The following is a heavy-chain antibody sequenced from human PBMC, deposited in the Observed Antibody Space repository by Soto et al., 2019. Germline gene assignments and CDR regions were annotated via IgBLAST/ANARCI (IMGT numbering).Heavy chain of an antibody. V-gene: IGHV6-1*01. D-gene: IGHD6-6*01. J-gene: IGHJ6*02. CDR3: ARDPYRWQLQKPSPPGPKTDEDYYYGMDV. Sequence: SPTLSLTCAISGDSVSSNSAAWNWIRQSPSRGLEWLGRTYYRSKWYNDYAVSVKSRITINPDTSKNQFSLQLNSVTPEDTAVYYCARDPYRWQLQKPSPPGPKTDEDYYYGMDVWGQGTTVTVSS. CDR2: TYYRSKWYN. CDR1: GDSVSSNSAA.